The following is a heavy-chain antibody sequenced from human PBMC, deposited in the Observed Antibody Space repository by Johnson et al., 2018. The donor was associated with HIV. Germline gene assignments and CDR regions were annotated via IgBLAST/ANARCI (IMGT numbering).Heavy chain of an antibody. Sequence: VQLVESGGGLIQPGGSLRLSCAASGFTVSSNYMSWVRQAPGKGLEWVSVIYSGGSTYYEDSVKGRFTISRDNSKNTLYLQMNSLRAEDTAVYYCARTSLEWLLFAFDIWGQGTMVTVSS. CDR1: GFTVSSNY. J-gene: IGHJ3*02. CDR3: ARTSLEWLLFAFDI. D-gene: IGHD3-3*01. V-gene: IGHV3-53*01. CDR2: IYSGGST.